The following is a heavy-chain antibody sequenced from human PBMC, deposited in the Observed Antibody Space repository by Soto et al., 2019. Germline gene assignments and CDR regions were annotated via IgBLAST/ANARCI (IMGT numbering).Heavy chain of an antibody. CDR1: GYTFTSYD. V-gene: IGHV1-8*01. Sequence: QVQLVQSGAEVKKPGASVKVSCKASGYTFTSYDINWVRQATGQGLEWMGWVNPTSGNTGYAQKFQDRVTMTTNTSISTAYMELSSLRSEYTAVYYFARRKGYYFEDWGQGTLVTVSS. D-gene: IGHD3-22*01. J-gene: IGHJ4*02. CDR3: ARRKGYYFED. CDR2: VNPTSGNT.